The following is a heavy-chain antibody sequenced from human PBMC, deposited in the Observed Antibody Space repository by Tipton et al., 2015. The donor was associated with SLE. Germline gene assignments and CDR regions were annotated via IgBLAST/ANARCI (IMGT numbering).Heavy chain of an antibody. CDR1: GGSISSYY. CDR2: IYYSGST. J-gene: IGHJ4*02. V-gene: IGHV4-59*12. D-gene: IGHD5-18*01. Sequence: LRLSCTVSGGSISSYYWSWIRQPPGKGLEWIGYIYYSGSTNYNPSLKSRVTISVDTSKNQFSLKLSSVTAADTAVYYCARDWPNTAMVLDYWGQGTLVTVSS. CDR3: ARDWPNTAMVLDY.